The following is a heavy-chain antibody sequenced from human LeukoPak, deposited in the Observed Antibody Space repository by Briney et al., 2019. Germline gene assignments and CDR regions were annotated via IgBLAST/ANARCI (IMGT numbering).Heavy chain of an antibody. D-gene: IGHD1-26*01. CDR1: GYTLTELS. CDR3: ARGLGSGSYYGY. J-gene: IGHJ4*02. Sequence: ASVKVSCKVSGYTLTELSMHWVRQAPGKGLEWMGGFDPEDGETIYAQKFQGRVTMTRDTSTSTVYMELSSLRFEDTAVYYCARGLGSGSYYGYWGQGTLVTVSS. CDR2: FDPEDGET. V-gene: IGHV1-24*01.